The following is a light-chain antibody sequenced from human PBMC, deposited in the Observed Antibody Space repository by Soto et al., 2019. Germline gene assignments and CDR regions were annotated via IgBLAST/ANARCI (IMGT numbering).Light chain of an antibody. CDR1: QSLLYSTGNNY. V-gene: IGKV2-28*01. J-gene: IGKJ2*01. CDR3: MRLLQTPKT. Sequence: DIVMTQSPLSLSVTPGEPASISCRSSQSLLYSTGNNYLDWYLQKPGQAPQSLIYLGSNRASGVPHRYSANEPGTDFTLRNSRVEAEDVGVYYCMRLLQTPKTFGQRTKLEIK. CDR2: LGS.